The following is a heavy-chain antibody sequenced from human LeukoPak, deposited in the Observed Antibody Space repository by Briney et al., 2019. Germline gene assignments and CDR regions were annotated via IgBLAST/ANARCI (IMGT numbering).Heavy chain of an antibody. CDR2: IRYDGSNK. J-gene: IGHJ4*02. D-gene: IGHD2-2*02. CDR3: AKDLLGCSSTSCYTGGLY. Sequence: GGSLRLSCAASGFTFSSYGMHWVRQAPGKGLEWVAFIRYDGSNKYYADSVKGRFTISRDNSKNTLYLQMNSLRAEDTAVYYCAKDLLGCSSTSCYTGGLYWGQGTLVTVSS. CDR1: GFTFSSYG. V-gene: IGHV3-30*02.